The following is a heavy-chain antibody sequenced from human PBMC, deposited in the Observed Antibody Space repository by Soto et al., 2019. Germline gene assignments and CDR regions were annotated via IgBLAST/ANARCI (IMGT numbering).Heavy chain of an antibody. CDR2: IKIKTDVGTT. V-gene: IGHV3-15*01. D-gene: IGHD5-12*01. Sequence: WSLRLSCAASGFTFSNAWMSWVRQAPGKGREWVWRIKIKTDVGTTDYAAPVTVRFNISRDDSKNTLYLQMDNLKTEDTAVYYCTTGLEVATMGQGRYYYYYGMDVWGQGTPVTVSS. CDR1: GFTFSNAW. CDR3: TTGLEVATMGQGRYYYYYGMDV. J-gene: IGHJ6*02.